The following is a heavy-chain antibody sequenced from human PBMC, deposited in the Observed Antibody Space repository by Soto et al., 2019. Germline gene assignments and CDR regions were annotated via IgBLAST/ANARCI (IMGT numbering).Heavy chain of an antibody. J-gene: IGHJ4*02. CDR3: TTISGSYYNDDY. V-gene: IGHV3-15*07. D-gene: IGHD3-10*01. CDR1: GFTFSNAW. CDR2: IKSKTDGGTT. Sequence: EVQLVESGGGLVKPGGSLRLSCAASGFTFSNAWMNWVRQAPGKGLEWVGRIKSKTDGGTTVYAAPVKGRFTISRDDSKNTLYLQMNSLKTEDTAVYYCTTISGSYYNDDYWGQGTLVTVSS.